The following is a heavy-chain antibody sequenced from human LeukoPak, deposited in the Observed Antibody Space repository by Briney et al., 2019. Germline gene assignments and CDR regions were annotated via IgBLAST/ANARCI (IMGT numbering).Heavy chain of an antibody. V-gene: IGHV3-33*01. CDR3: ARAPTVVAAFDY. J-gene: IGHJ4*02. CDR1: GYSFTDYY. Sequence: GASVKVSCKASGYSFTDYYMHWARQAPGKGLERVAVIWYDGSNKYYADSVKGRFTISRDNSKNTLYLQMNSLRAEDTAVYYCARAPTVVAAFDYWGQGTLVTVSS. D-gene: IGHD2-15*01. CDR2: IWYDGSNK.